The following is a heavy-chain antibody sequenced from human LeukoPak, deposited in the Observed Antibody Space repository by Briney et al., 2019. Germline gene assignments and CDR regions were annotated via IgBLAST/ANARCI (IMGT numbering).Heavy chain of an antibody. CDR1: GFTFSSYS. D-gene: IGHD2/OR15-2a*01. CDR3: ARDLVYGQTRAMGDY. Sequence: GGSLRLSCAASGFTFSSYSMNWVRQAPGKGLEWVSSISSSSSYTYYADSVKGRFTISRDTAKNSLYLQMNSLRAEDTAVYYCARDLVYGQTRAMGDYWGQGTLVTVSS. V-gene: IGHV3-21*01. CDR2: ISSSSSYT. J-gene: IGHJ4*02.